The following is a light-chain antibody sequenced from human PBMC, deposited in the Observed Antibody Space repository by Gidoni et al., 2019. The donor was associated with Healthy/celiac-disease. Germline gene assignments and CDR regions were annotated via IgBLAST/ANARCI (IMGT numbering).Light chain of an antibody. Sequence: EIVMTQSPATLSVSPGERATLSCRASQSVSSNLAWYQQKPGQAPRLPIYGASTRATGIPARFSGSGSGTEFTLTISSLQSEDFAVYYCQQYNNWPPWFGQXTKVEIK. CDR1: QSVSSN. J-gene: IGKJ1*01. V-gene: IGKV3-15*01. CDR2: GAS. CDR3: QQYNNWPPW.